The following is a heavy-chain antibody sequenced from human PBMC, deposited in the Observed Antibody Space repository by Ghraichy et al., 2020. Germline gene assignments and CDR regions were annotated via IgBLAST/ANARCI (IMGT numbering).Heavy chain of an antibody. CDR1: GFTFSSYW. J-gene: IGHJ4*02. D-gene: IGHD5-24*01. CDR3: VRVQRWANENDY. V-gene: IGHV3-74*01. CDR2: INSDGIST. Sequence: GGSLRLSCAAFGFTFSSYWMYWVRQAPGKGLVWVSRINSDGISTNYADSVKGRFTISRDNAKSTLYLQMNSLSAEDTAVYYCVRVQRWANENDYWGQGALDTVSS.